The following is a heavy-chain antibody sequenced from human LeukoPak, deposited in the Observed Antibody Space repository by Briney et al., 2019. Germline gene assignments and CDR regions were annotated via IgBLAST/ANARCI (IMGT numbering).Heavy chain of an antibody. CDR1: GFTFSSYS. D-gene: IGHD5-12*01. CDR2: IRYDGSNK. J-gene: IGHJ4*02. CDR3: AKGFRRIVATIGYPMDFTFDY. Sequence: GGSLRLSCAASGFTFSSYSMHWVRQAPGKGLEWVAFIRYDGSNKYYADSVKGRFTISRDNSKNTLYLQMNSLRAEDTAVYYCAKGFRRIVATIGYPMDFTFDYWGQGTLVTVSS. V-gene: IGHV3-30*02.